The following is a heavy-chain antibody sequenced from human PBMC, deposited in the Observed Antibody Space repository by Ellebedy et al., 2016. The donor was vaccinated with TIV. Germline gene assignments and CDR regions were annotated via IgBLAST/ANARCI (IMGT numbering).Heavy chain of an antibody. CDR3: ARVDYYDSSGVL. V-gene: IGHV4-39*07. J-gene: IGHJ4*02. CDR1: GGSISSGSYY. D-gene: IGHD3-22*01. Sequence: SETLSLXCTVSGGSISSGSYYWSWIRQPAGKGLEWIGSIYYSGSTYYNPSLKSRVTISVDTSKNQFSLKLSSVTAADTAVYYCARVDYYDSSGVLWGQGTLVTVSS. CDR2: IYYSGST.